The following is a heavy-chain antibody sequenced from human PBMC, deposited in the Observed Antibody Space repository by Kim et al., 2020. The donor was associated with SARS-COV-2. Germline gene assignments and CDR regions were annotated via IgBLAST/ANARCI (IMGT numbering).Heavy chain of an antibody. Sequence: GGTDANPSLKSRVTISVDTSKNQFSLKLGSVTAADTAVYYCARGVPGVDYWGQGALVTVSS. V-gene: IGHV4-59*09. CDR3: ARGVPGVDY. J-gene: IGHJ4*02. CDR2: GGT. D-gene: IGHD3-10*01.